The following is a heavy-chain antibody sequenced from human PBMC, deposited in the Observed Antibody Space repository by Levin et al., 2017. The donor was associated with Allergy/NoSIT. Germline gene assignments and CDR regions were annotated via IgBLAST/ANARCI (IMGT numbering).Heavy chain of an antibody. CDR3: ARHRFTMNIHDGFDI. D-gene: IGHD2/OR15-2a*01. J-gene: IGHJ3*02. CDR1: GFTFDDYG. CDR2: INWNGGST. Sequence: RRGESLKISCAASGFTFDDYGMSWVRQAPGKGLEWVSGINWNGGSTGYADSVKGRLTISRDNAKNSLYLQMNNLRAEDTALYHCARHRFTMNIHDGFDIWGQGTMVIVSS. V-gene: IGHV3-20*01.